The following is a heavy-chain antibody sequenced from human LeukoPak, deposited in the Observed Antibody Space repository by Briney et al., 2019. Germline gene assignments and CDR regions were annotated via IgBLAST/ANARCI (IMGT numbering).Heavy chain of an antibody. D-gene: IGHD1-26*01. V-gene: IGHV4-31*03. Sequence: SETLSLTCTVSGGSISSGGYYWSWIRQHPGKGLEWIGYIYYSGSTYYNPSLKSRVTISVDTSKNQFSLKLSSVTAADTAVYYCAREVRSSNNLHFDYWGQGTLVTVSS. J-gene: IGHJ4*02. CDR2: IYYSGST. CDR3: AREVRSSNNLHFDY. CDR1: GGSISSGGYY.